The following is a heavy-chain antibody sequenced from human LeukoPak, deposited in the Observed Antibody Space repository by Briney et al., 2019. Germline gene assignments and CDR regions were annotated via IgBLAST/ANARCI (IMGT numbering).Heavy chain of an antibody. V-gene: IGHV3-30*18. CDR3: AKAEVLRW. CDR2: ISNDGKNK. D-gene: IGHD4/OR15-4a*01. CDR1: GFIFSNYG. Sequence: GGSLRLSCTASGFIFSNYGMHWVRQAPGKGLEWMAVISNDGKNKYYADSVKGRFTISRDNSKNTLYLQMNSLRAEDTAVYYCAKAEVLRWWGQGTLVTVSS. J-gene: IGHJ4*02.